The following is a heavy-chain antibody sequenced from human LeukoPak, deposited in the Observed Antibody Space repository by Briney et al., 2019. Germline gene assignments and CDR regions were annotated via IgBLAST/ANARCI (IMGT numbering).Heavy chain of an antibody. D-gene: IGHD6-13*01. J-gene: IGHJ4*02. CDR3: SRSSSSWFFDF. CDR2: IRSSGGTT. CDR1: GFTFSDYA. Sequence: PGGSLRLSSPASGFTFSDYAMTWVRQPPTTGLEWVSTIRSSGGTTYYAESVNGRFTISRDNSKNTLYLQMDTLRADDTAVYYCSRSSSSWFFDFWGQGTLVTVSS. V-gene: IGHV3-23*01.